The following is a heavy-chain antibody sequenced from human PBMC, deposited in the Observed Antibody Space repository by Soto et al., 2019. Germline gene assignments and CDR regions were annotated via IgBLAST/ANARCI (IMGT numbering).Heavy chain of an antibody. V-gene: IGHV3-7*01. D-gene: IGHD2-21*01. CDR2: IKQDGSEK. CDR3: ARYSPPIDF. CDR1: GFIFNSYW. J-gene: IGHJ4*01. Sequence: PGGSLRLSCAASGFIFNSYWMHWVRQAPGKGLEWVANIKQDGSEKYYVDSVKGRFTISRDNAKNSLYLQMNSLRAEDTAVYYCARYSPPIDFWGQGTLVTVSS.